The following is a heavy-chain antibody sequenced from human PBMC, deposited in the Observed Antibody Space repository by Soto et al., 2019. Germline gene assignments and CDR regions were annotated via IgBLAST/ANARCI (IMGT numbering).Heavy chain of an antibody. V-gene: IGHV4-34*01. CDR3: ARGSPPVIWGKYRRADLDY. J-gene: IGHJ4*02. CDR1: GGSFSGYY. Sequence: QVQLQQWGAGLLKPSETLSLTCAVYGGSFSGYYWSWIRQPPGKGLEWIGEINHSGSTNYNPSRTLQVTISVDPSKHQFSLKRSSVTAADTAVYYCARGSPPVIWGKYRRADLDYWGQGTLVTVS. D-gene: IGHD3-16*02. CDR2: INHSGST.